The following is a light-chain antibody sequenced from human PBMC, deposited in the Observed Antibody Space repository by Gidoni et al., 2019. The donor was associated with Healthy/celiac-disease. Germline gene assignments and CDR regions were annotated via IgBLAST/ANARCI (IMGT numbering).Light chain of an antibody. J-gene: IGKJ4*01. V-gene: IGKV2-28*01. Sequence: DIVRTQSPLSMPVTPGEPASISCRSSQSLLHSNGYNYLDWYLQKLGQSPQLLIYLGSNRASGVPDRFSGSGSGTDFTLKISRVEAEDVGVYYCMQALQTLLTFGGGTKVEIK. CDR3: MQALQTLLT. CDR1: QSLLHSNGYNY. CDR2: LGS.